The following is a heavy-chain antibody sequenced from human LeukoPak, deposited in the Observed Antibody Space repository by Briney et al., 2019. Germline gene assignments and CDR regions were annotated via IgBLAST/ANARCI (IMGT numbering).Heavy chain of an antibody. CDR2: VYYSGST. Sequence: PSETLSLTCTVSGGSISSSSYYWGWIRQPPGKGLEWMGSVYYSGSTYYNPSLKSRFTISVDTPKNQFSLKLSSVTAADTAVYYCARAQESISGTRVFDYWGQGTLVTVSS. D-gene: IGHD1/OR15-1a*01. CDR1: GGSISSSSYY. J-gene: IGHJ4*02. V-gene: IGHV4-39*07. CDR3: ARAQESISGTRVFDY.